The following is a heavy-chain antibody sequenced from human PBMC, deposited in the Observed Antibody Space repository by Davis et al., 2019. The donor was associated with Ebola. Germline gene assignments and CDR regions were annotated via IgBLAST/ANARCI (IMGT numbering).Heavy chain of an antibody. CDR2: IYSDGRM. D-gene: IGHD4-17*01. Sequence: GESMKISCAASGFIASDKYMRGVREARGKGLERVSVIYSDGRMYHADSVKGRFTISRDNSKNTVYLQINSLRAEDTAMYHCTRHVPGDFWYFNLWGRGTLVTVSS. J-gene: IGHJ2*01. CDR1: GFIASDKY. V-gene: IGHV3-66*04. CDR3: TRHVPGDFWYFNL.